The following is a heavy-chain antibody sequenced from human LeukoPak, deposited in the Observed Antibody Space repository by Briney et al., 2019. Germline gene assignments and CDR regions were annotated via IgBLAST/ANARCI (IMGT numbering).Heavy chain of an antibody. V-gene: IGHV4-34*01. CDR3: ACYDILTGHPSRAFDI. CDR2: INHSGST. Sequence: PSETLSLTCAVYGGSFSGYYWSWIRQPPGKGLEWIGGINHSGSTNYNPSLKSRVTISVDTSKNQFSLKLSSVTAADTAVYYCACYDILTGHPSRAFDIWGQGTMVTVSS. J-gene: IGHJ3*02. D-gene: IGHD3-9*01. CDR1: GGSFSGYY.